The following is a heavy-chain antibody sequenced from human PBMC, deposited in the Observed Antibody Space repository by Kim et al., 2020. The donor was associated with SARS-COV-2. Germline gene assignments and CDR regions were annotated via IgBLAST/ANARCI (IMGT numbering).Heavy chain of an antibody. CDR3: ARDRMSSSWYYYYYGMDV. V-gene: IGHV3-30*04. CDR2: ISYDGSNK. J-gene: IGHJ6*02. CDR1: GFTFSSYA. D-gene: IGHD6-13*01. Sequence: GGSLRLSCAASGFTFSSYAMHWVRQAPGKGLEWVAVISYDGSNKYYADSVKGRFTISRDNSKNTLYLQMNSLRAEDTAVYYCARDRMSSSWYYYYYGMDVWGQGTTVTVSS.